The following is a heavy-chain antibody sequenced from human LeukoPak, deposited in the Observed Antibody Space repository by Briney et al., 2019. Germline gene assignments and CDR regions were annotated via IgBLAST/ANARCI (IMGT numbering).Heavy chain of an antibody. V-gene: IGHV4-39*07. D-gene: IGHD3-10*01. J-gene: IGHJ3*02. CDR1: GGSISSSSYY. CDR3: ARVLVQYYSEAFDI. Sequence: SETLSLTCTVSGGSISSSSYYWGWIRQPPGKGLEWIGSIYYSGSTYYNPSLKSRVTISVDTSKNQFSLKLSSVTAADTAVYYCARVLVQYYSEAFDIWGQGTMVTVSS. CDR2: IYYSGST.